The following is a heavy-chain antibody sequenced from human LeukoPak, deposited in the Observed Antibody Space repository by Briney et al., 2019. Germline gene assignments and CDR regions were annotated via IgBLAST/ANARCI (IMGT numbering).Heavy chain of an antibody. D-gene: IGHD3-10*01. V-gene: IGHV3-23*01. CDR2: ISGSGGST. Sequence: GGSLRLSCAASGFTFSSYAMSWVRQAPGKGLEWVSAISGSGGSTYYADSVKGRFTISRDNSKNTLYLQMNSLRAEDTAVYYCARDQNGSGSYISGFDYWGQGTLVTVSS. CDR1: GFTFSSYA. J-gene: IGHJ4*02. CDR3: ARDQNGSGSYISGFDY.